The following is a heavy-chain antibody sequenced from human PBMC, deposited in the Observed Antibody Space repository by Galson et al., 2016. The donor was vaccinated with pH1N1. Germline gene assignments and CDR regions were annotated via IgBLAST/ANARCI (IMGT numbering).Heavy chain of an antibody. CDR2: TSYDGSNK. J-gene: IGHJ6*02. V-gene: IGHV3-30-3*01. CDR3: ARETAYSSGWGYYYGMDV. Sequence: FLRLSCAASGFTFSTYAMHWVRQAPGKGLEWVDLTSYDGSNKYYADAVKGRFTISRDNSKNTLYQEMNSLRAEDTAVYYFARETAYSSGWGYYYGMDVWCQGTTVTVSS. D-gene: IGHD6-19*01. CDR1: GFTFSTYA.